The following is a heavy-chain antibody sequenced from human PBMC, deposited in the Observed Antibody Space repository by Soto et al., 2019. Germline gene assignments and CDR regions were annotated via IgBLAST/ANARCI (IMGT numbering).Heavy chain of an antibody. CDR1: GGSISSSSYY. CDR2: IYYSGST. CDR3: ARRATISSPVIDY. D-gene: IGHD5-12*01. Sequence: SETLSLTCTVSGGSISSSSYYWGWIRQPPGKGLEWIGSIYYSGSTYYNPSLKSRVTISVDTSKNQFSLYLQMNSLRDEDTAVYYCARRATISSPVIDYWGQGTLVTVSS. J-gene: IGHJ4*02. V-gene: IGHV4-39*01.